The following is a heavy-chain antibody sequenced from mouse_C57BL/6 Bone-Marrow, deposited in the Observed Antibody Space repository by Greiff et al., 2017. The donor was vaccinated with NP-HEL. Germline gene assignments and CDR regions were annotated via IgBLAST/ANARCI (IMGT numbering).Heavy chain of an antibody. CDR3: ARSLYYGNPYWYFDV. V-gene: IGHV1-81*01. Sequence: QVQLQQSGAELARPGASVKLSCKASGYTFTSYGISWVKQRTGQGLEWIGEIYPRSGNTYYNEKFKGKATLTADKSSSTAYMELRSLTSEDSAVYFWARSLYYGNPYWYFDVWGTGTTVTVSS. D-gene: IGHD2-1*01. J-gene: IGHJ1*03. CDR2: IYPRSGNT. CDR1: GYTFTSYG.